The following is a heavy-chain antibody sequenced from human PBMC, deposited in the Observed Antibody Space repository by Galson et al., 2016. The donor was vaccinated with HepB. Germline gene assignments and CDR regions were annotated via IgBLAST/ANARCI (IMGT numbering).Heavy chain of an antibody. Sequence: SLRLSCAASGFTFTYYWMDWVRQAPGEGLVWVSTINPDGTSTKYADSVKGRFTMSRDNAKNTPHLQMDSLRVDDTAVYYCTKRLSHGMDVWGQGTTVTVSS. CDR1: GFTFTYYW. CDR2: INPDGTST. V-gene: IGHV3-74*03. J-gene: IGHJ6*02. D-gene: IGHD5-24*01. CDR3: TKRLSHGMDV.